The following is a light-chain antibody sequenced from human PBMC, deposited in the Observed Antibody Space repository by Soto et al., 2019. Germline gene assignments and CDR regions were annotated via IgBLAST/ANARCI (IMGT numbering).Light chain of an antibody. CDR2: GAS. J-gene: IGKJ4*01. CDR1: HSVGRH. Sequence: EIVMTQSPSTLSVSPGERATLSCMSSHSVGRHVAWYQQKPGQAPRLLIYGASASAAGIPARFSGSGSGTEFTLTISSLQSEDFALYSCQQYNHWPPLTFGGGTKVEIK. CDR3: QQYNHWPPLT. V-gene: IGKV3-15*01.